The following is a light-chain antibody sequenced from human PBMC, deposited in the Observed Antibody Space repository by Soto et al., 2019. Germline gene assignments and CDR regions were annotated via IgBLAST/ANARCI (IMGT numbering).Light chain of an antibody. CDR2: EVN. J-gene: IGLJ1*01. Sequence: QSVLTQPASVSESPGQSITISCTGTSSDVGSYKFVSWYQHHPGKAPKLMIYEVNKRPSGVPDRFSGSKSGNTASLTVSGLQAEDEADYAGSSNVFGTGTKLTVL. CDR1: SSDVGSYKF. CDR3: SSNV. V-gene: IGLV2-14*02.